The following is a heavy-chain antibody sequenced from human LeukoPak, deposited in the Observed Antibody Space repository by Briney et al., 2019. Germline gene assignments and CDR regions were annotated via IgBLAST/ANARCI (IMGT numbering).Heavy chain of an antibody. V-gene: IGHV3-23*01. CDR3: AKKVVVGATSPYSDFQD. Sequence: GGSLRLTCVASGFTFSSYAMSWVRQSPGKGLEWVSAISGSGVTTHYAGSVKGRFSISRDNSKNTLYLQMNSLRAEDTALYYCAKKVVVGATSPYSDFQDWGQGTLVTVSS. D-gene: IGHD1-26*01. CDR1: GFTFSSYA. J-gene: IGHJ1*01. CDR2: ISGSGVTT.